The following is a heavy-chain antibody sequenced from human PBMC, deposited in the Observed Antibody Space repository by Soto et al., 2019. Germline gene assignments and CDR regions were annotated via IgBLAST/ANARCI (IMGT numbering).Heavy chain of an antibody. J-gene: IGHJ6*02. Sequence: ASVKVSCKASGYTFTGYYMHWVRQAPGQGLEWMGWINPNSGGTNYAQQFQGRVTMTRDTSISTAYMEVSRLRFDDTAVYYCASPSTGYYYYGMDVWGQGTTVTVSS. CDR3: ASPSTGYYYYGMDV. CDR1: GYTFTGYY. V-gene: IGHV1-2*02. CDR2: INPNSGGT.